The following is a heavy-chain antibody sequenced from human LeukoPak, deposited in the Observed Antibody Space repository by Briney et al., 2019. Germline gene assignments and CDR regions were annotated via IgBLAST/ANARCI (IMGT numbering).Heavy chain of an antibody. J-gene: IGHJ6*02. CDR3: TRHVTLIRGVINYYGMDV. Sequence: SVKVSCKASGGTFSSYAISWVRQAPGQGLEWMGRIIPILGIANYAQEFQGRVTITADKSTSTAYMELSSLRSEDTAVYYCTRHVTLIRGVINYYGMDVWGQGTTVTVSS. V-gene: IGHV1-69*04. CDR2: IIPILGIA. CDR1: GGTFSSYA. D-gene: IGHD3-10*01.